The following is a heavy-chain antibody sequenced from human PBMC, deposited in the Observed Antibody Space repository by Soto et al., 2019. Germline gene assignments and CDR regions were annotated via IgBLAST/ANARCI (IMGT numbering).Heavy chain of an antibody. J-gene: IGHJ4*02. Sequence: QVQLVESGGGVVQPGRSLRLSCAASGFTFSSYAMHWVRQAPGKGLEWVAVISYDGSNKYYADSVKGRFTISRDNSKNTLYLQMNSLRAEDTAVYYCARDRGYSSGSIDYWGQGTLVTVSS. CDR1: GFTFSSYA. CDR3: ARDRGYSSGSIDY. D-gene: IGHD6-19*01. CDR2: ISYDGSNK. V-gene: IGHV3-30-3*01.